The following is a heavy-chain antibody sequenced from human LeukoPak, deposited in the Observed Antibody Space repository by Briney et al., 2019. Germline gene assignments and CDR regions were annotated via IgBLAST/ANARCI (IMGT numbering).Heavy chain of an antibody. CDR3: ARLIVIPGGIDV. V-gene: IGHV3-7*03. D-gene: IGHD2/OR15-2a*01. Sequence: PGGSLRLSCAASGFIFSSYWMSWVRQAPGKGLELVANIKQDGSEKYYVDSVKGRFTISRDNAKNSLYLQMNSLRAEDTAVYYCARLIVIPGGIDVWGQGTTVTVSS. J-gene: IGHJ6*02. CDR2: IKQDGSEK. CDR1: GFIFSSYW.